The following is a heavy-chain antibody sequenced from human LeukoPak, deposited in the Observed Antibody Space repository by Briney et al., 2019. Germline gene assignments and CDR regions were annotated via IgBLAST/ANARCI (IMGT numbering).Heavy chain of an antibody. Sequence: PGGSLRLSCAASGFTLSNYNMNWIRQAPGKGLEWVSYISSSGTTIYYADSVKGRFTVSRDNAKNSMYLQMNSLRAEDTAVYYCAKGGVPAAMRRYIDYWGQGTLVTVSS. CDR1: GFTLSNYN. CDR2: ISSSGTTI. J-gene: IGHJ4*02. D-gene: IGHD2-2*01. CDR3: AKGGVPAAMRRYIDY. V-gene: IGHV3-48*04.